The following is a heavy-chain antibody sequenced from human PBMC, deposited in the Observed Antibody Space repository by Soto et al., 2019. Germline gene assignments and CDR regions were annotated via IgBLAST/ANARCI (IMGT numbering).Heavy chain of an antibody. J-gene: IGHJ5*02. CDR2: ISWDGGST. CDR3: AKDMGILTGYYFSPPVS. CDR1: GFTFDDYT. D-gene: IGHD3-9*01. V-gene: IGHV3-43*01. Sequence: GGSLRLSCAASGFTFDDYTMHWVRQAPGKGLEWVSLISWDGGSTYYADSVKGRFTISRDNSKNSLYLQMNSLRTEDTALYYCAKDMGILTGYYFSPPVSWGQGTLVTVSS.